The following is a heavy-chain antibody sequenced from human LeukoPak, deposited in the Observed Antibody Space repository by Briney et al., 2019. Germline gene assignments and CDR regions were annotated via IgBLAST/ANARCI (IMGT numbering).Heavy chain of an antibody. V-gene: IGHV3-23*01. CDR1: GFTFSSYA. J-gene: IGHJ4*02. Sequence: GGSLRLSCAASGFTFSSYAVYWVRQAPGKGLEWVSAISGSGGSTYYADSVKGRFTISRDNSKNTLHLQMNSLRAEDTAVYYCAKDQGYSSSWYVDYWGQGTLVTVSS. D-gene: IGHD6-13*01. CDR3: AKDQGYSSSWYVDY. CDR2: ISGSGGST.